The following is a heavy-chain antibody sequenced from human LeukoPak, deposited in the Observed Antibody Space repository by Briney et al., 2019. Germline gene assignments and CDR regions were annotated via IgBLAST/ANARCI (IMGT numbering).Heavy chain of an antibody. Sequence: ASVKVSCSASGYTFTGYYMHWVRQAPGQGLEWMGWINPNSGGTKYAQTFQGRVTMTRDTSISTAYMELSRLRSDDTAVYYCARKRAGVGTGLNYWGQGTLVTVSS. CDR3: ARKRAGVGTGLNY. J-gene: IGHJ4*02. CDR2: INPNSGGT. D-gene: IGHD1-1*01. CDR1: GYTFTGYY. V-gene: IGHV1-2*02.